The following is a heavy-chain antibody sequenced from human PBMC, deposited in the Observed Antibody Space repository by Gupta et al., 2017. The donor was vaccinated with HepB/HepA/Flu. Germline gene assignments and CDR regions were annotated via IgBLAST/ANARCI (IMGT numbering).Heavy chain of an antibody. CDR1: GFNFNTYE. Sequence: EVKLVESGGGLVRPGGSLRLSCAASGFNFNTYEMHWVRQAPGKGLEWVSYINGAGDTIFYADSVKGRFTISRDNAENSMFLQMNSLRPEDTAIYYCARDLDDFWSGDYRGSAFDIWGQGTMVTVSS. J-gene: IGHJ3*02. D-gene: IGHD3-3*01. CDR2: INGAGDTI. CDR3: ARDLDDFWSGDYRGSAFDI. V-gene: IGHV3-48*03.